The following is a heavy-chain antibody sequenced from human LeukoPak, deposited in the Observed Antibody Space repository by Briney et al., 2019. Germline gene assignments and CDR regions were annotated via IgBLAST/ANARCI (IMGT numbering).Heavy chain of an antibody. Sequence: GGSLRLSCVDSGFTFTNAWMSWVRQAPGKGLEWIGRIKSKTDGGTTDYAAPVKGRFTISRDDSKNTLYLQMNSLKTEDTAVYYCTASGYDFDYWAREPWSPSPQ. V-gene: IGHV3-15*01. CDR1: GFTFTNAW. CDR2: IKSKTDGGTT. J-gene: IGHJ4*02. CDR3: TASGYDFDY. D-gene: IGHD5-12*01.